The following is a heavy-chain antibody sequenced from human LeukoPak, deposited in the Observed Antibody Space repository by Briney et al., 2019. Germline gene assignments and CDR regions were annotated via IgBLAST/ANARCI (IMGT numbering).Heavy chain of an antibody. CDR1: EFRFGRDW. J-gene: IGHJ1*01. CDR2: IKQDGSEE. CDR3: ATLDSTKSVF. Sequence: GGSLRLSCVASEFRFGRDWISWVRQAPGKGLEWVACIKQDGSEEYYVGSVRGRFTVSVDNGKNSLYLQMNSLRAEDAARYYCATLDSTKSVFWGRGTAVTVSS. V-gene: IGHV3-7*01. D-gene: IGHD2-2*01.